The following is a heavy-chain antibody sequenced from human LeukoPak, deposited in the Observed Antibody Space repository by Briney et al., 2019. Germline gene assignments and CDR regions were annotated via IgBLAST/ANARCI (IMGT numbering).Heavy chain of an antibody. J-gene: IGHJ6*03. CDR2: IIPIFGTA. CDR3: ARAGTDCSGGNCYLAYYYYYMDV. D-gene: IGHD2-15*01. V-gene: IGHV1-69*05. CDR1: GGTFSSYA. Sequence: GASVKVSCKASGGTFSSYAISWVRQAPGQGLEWMGGIIPIFGTANYAQKFQGRVTITTDESTSTAYMELSSLRSEDTAVYYCARAGTDCSGGNCYLAYYYYYMDVWGKGTTVTVSS.